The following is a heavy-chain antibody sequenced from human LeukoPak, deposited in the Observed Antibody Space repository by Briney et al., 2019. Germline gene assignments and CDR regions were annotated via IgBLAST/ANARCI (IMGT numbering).Heavy chain of an antibody. Sequence: EASVKVSCKASGYTFTDYASTWVRQAPGQGLEWMGWISTYNTNTNYAQKFQDRVAMTTDTSTSTAYMELRSLRSDDTAIYYCARRSYCGADCYGKALDYWGQGTLVTVSS. V-gene: IGHV1-18*01. J-gene: IGHJ4*02. CDR2: ISTYNTNT. CDR3: ARRSYCGADCYGKALDY. CDR1: GYTFTDYA. D-gene: IGHD2-21*01.